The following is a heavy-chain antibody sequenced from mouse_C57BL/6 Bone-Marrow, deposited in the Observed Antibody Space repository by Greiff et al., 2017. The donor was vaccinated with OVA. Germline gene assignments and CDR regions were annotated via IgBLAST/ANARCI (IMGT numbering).Heavy chain of an antibody. J-gene: IGHJ1*03. D-gene: IGHD1-1*01. CDR1: GYTFTSYW. V-gene: IGHV1-72*01. CDR2: IDPNSGGT. CDR3: TRDYCSSRHWYFDV. Sequence: QVQLQQSGAELVKPGASVKLSCKASGYTFTSYWMHWVKQRPGRGLEWIGRIDPNSGGTKYNEKFKSKATLTVDKPSSTAYIQLSSLTSEDSAVYYCTRDYCSSRHWYFDVWGTGTTVTGSS.